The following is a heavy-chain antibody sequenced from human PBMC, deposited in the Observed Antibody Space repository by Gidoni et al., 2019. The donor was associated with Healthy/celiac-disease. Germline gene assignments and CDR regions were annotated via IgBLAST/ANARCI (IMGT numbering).Heavy chain of an antibody. D-gene: IGHD6-6*01. J-gene: IGHJ6*02. Sequence: EVQLVESGGGLVQPGRSLRLSCAASGFTFDDYAMHWVRQATGKGLEWVSGISWNSGSIGYADSVKGRFTISRDNAKNSLYLQMNSLRAEDTALYYCAKDREYSSSEHYGMDVWGQGTTVTVSS. CDR1: GFTFDDYA. CDR3: AKDREYSSSEHYGMDV. V-gene: IGHV3-9*01. CDR2: ISWNSGSI.